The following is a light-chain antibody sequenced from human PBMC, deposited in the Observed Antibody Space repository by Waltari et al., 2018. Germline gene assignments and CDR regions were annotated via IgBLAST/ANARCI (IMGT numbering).Light chain of an antibody. J-gene: IGLJ2*01. CDR1: NNDIGAHNL. CDR2: EVS. CDR3: SSYATRYMVL. V-gene: IGLV2-14*01. Sequence: QSALTQPASVSGSVGQSISISCTVSNNDIGAHNLVSWYQQYPGKPPKLVIYEVSNRPSGVSNRFSASKSGTTASLTISGLQAEDEAECFCSSYATRYMVLFGGGTRVTVL.